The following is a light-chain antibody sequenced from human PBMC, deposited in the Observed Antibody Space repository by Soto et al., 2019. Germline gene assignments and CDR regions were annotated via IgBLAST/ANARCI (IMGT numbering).Light chain of an antibody. CDR1: QSVRSN. CDR3: QQYSNWPPGT. V-gene: IGKV3-15*01. Sequence: EIVMTQSPATLSLSPGERATLSCRASQSVRSNLAWYQQKPGQAPRLLIYGASTRATGIPARFSGSGSGTEFTLTISSLQSEDFAVYYCQQYSNWPPGTVGQGTKVEIK. J-gene: IGKJ1*01. CDR2: GAS.